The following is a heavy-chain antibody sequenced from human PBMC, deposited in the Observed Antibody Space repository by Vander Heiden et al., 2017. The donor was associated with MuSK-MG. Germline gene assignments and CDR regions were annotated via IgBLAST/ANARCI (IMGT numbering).Heavy chain of an antibody. CDR3: ALHKEYGDRPYYFDY. J-gene: IGHJ4*02. CDR1: GFTFSDYS. D-gene: IGHD4-17*01. Sequence: EVQLVESGGGLVKPGGSLRLSCVASGFTFSDYSMNWVRQAPGKGLEWVAFISSSNTYIYYADSMKGRFTISRDNAKNSLYLQMNSLRVEDTAVYYCALHKEYGDRPYYFDYWGQGTLATVSS. CDR2: ISSSNTYI. V-gene: IGHV3-21*06.